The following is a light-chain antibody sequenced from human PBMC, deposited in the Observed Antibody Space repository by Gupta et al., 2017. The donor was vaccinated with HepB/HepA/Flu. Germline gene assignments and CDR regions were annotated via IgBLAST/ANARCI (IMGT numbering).Light chain of an antibody. CDR2: HAS. V-gene: IGKV3-20*01. J-gene: IGKJ2*01. CDR1: QSVSDS. CDR3: QKYGSAPDT. Sequence: EIVLTQSPGTLSLSPGERVTLSCRASQSVSDSLAWYQQKHGQAPRLLIYHASSRVTGIPDRGSGSGSGTDFTLTINRLEPEDFAVYYCQKYGSAPDTFGQGIXLEIK.